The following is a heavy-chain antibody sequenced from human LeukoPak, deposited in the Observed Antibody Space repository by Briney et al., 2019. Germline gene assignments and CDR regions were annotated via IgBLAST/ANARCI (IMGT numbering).Heavy chain of an antibody. Sequence: KPSETLSLTCAVYGGSFSGYYWSWIRQPPGKGLEWIGYIYYSGSTNYNPSLKSRVTISVDTSKNQFSLKLSSVTAADTAVYYCARGSSWYRVWFDPWGQGTLVTVSS. J-gene: IGHJ5*02. CDR3: ARGSSWYRVWFDP. V-gene: IGHV4-59*01. CDR2: IYYSGST. CDR1: GGSFSGYY. D-gene: IGHD6-13*01.